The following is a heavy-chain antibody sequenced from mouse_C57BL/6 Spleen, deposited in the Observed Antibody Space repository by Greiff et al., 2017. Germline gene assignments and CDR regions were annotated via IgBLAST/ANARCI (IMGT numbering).Heavy chain of an antibody. Sequence: VQLQQSGPELVKPGASVKISCKASGYSFTSYYMNWVKQSPEKSLEWIGEINPSTGGTTYNQKFKAKATLTVDKSSSTAYMQLKSLTSADSAVYYCATYYDYGGYFDVWGTGTTVTVSS. CDR3: ATYYDYGGYFDV. V-gene: IGHV1-42*01. CDR2: INPSTGGT. D-gene: IGHD2-4*01. CDR1: GYSFTSYY. J-gene: IGHJ1*03.